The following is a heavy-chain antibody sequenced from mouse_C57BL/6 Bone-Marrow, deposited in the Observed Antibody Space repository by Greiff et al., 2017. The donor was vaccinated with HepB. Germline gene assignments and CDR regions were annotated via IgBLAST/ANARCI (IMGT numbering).Heavy chain of an antibody. J-gene: IGHJ2*01. CDR3: ARNYYDYDY. Sequence: EVKLQESGPGLVKPSQSLSLTCSVTGYSITSGYYWNWIRQFPGNKLEWMGYISYDGSNNYNPSLKNRISITRDTSKNQFFLKLNSVTTEDTATYYCARNYYDYDYWGQGTTLTVSS. D-gene: IGHD2-4*01. CDR1: GYSITSGYY. CDR2: ISYDGSN. V-gene: IGHV3-6*01.